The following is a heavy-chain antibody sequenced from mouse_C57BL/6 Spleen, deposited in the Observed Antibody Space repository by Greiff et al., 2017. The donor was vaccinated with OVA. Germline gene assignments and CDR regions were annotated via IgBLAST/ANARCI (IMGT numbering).Heavy chain of an antibody. D-gene: IGHD2-5*01. CDR2: ISSGGSYT. V-gene: IGHV5-6*01. Sequence: EVNVVESGGDLVKPGGSLKLSCVASGFTFSSYGMSWVRQTPDKRLEWVATISSGGSYTYYPDSVKGRFTISRDNAKNTLYLQMSSLKSEDTAMYYCARHRDSNGYFDVWGTGTTVTVSS. CDR3: ARHRDSNGYFDV. J-gene: IGHJ1*03. CDR1: GFTFSSYG.